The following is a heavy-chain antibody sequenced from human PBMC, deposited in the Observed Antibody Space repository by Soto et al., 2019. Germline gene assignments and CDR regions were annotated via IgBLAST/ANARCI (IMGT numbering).Heavy chain of an antibody. V-gene: IGHV3-21*04. CDR3: AKDLRAPQTYYYGSGSPIDY. CDR1: GFTFSSYS. CDR2: ISSSSTYI. D-gene: IGHD3-10*01. Sequence: GSLRLSCAASGFTFSSYSMNWVRQAPGKGLQWVSSISSSSTYIYYADSVKGRFTVSRDNSKNTLYLQMNSLRAEDTAVFYCAKDLRAPQTYYYGSGSPIDYWGQGTLVTVSS. J-gene: IGHJ4*02.